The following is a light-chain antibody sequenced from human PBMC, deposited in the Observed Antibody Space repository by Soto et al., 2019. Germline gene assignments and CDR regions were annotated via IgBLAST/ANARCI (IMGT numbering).Light chain of an antibody. J-gene: IGLJ1*01. CDR2: SNN. V-gene: IGLV1-44*01. Sequence: QSVLTQPPSASGTPGQRVTISCSGSSSNIGSNTVTWYQQLPGTAPKLLIYSNNQRPSGVSDLFSGSKAGTSASLAISGLQSEDEADYYCAAWDDSLNGLYVFGTGTKDTVL. CDR1: SSNIGSNT. CDR3: AAWDDSLNGLYV.